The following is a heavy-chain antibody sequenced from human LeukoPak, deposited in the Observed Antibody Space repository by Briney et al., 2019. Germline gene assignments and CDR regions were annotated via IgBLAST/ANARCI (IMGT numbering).Heavy chain of an antibody. CDR1: GYTFTNNY. CDR2: IYPRDGST. J-gene: IGHJ4*02. Sequence: ASVKVSCKASGYTFTNNYLHWVRQAPGQGLEWMGMIYPRDGSTSYAQNFQGRVTVTRGTSTTTVHMELRGLRSEDTAVYYCARDQEGFDYWGQGTLVTVSS. V-gene: IGHV1-46*01. CDR3: ARDQEGFDY.